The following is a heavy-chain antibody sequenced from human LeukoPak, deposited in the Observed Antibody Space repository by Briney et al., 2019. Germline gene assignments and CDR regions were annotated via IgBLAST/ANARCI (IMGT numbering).Heavy chain of an antibody. Sequence: SETLSLTCTVSGGSISSYYWSWIRQPPGKGLEWIGYIYYSGSTNYNPSLKSRVTISVDTSKNQFSLKLSSVTAADTAVYYCARGGIAAAGIYLWYFDYWGQGTLVTVSS. J-gene: IGHJ4*02. CDR3: ARGGIAAAGIYLWYFDY. V-gene: IGHV4-59*01. CDR1: GGSISSYY. D-gene: IGHD6-13*01. CDR2: IYYSGST.